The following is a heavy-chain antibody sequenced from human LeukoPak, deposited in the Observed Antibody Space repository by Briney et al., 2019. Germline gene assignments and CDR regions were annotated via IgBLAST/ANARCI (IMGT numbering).Heavy chain of an antibody. CDR2: TYYRSKWYN. J-gene: IGHJ3*02. CDR1: GDSVSSNSAA. D-gene: IGHD3-10*01. Sequence: PSQTLSLTCAISGDSVSSNSAAWNWIRQSPSRGLEWLGRTYYRSKWYNDYAISVKSRITINPDTSKNQFSLQLNSVTPEDTAVYYCARTRWDYGSGSRLFFNIWGQGTMVTVSS. CDR3: ARTRWDYGSGSRLFFNI. V-gene: IGHV6-1*01.